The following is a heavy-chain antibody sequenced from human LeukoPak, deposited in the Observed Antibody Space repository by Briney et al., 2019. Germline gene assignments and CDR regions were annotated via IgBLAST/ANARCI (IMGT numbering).Heavy chain of an antibody. CDR1: GFTFSSYA. Sequence: GGSLRLSCAASGFTFSSYAMSWVRQAPGKGLEWVSAISGSGGSTYYADSVKGRFTISRDNSKNTPYLQMNSLRAEDTAVYYCAKASAMIVVVSKHFDYWGQGTLVTVSS. D-gene: IGHD3-22*01. J-gene: IGHJ4*02. V-gene: IGHV3-23*01. CDR3: AKASAMIVVVSKHFDY. CDR2: ISGSGGST.